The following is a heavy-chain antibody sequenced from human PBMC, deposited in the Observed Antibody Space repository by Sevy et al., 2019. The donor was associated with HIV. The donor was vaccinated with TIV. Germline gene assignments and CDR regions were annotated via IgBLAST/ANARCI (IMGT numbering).Heavy chain of an antibody. Sequence: GGSLRLSCAASGFTFSSYSMNWVRQAPGKGLEWVSSISSSSSYIYYADSVKGRFTISRDNAKNSLYLQMNSLRAEDTAVYYCARDSGGVYDFWSGYYWFDPWGQGTLVTVSS. D-gene: IGHD3-3*01. CDR3: ARDSGGVYDFWSGYYWFDP. CDR1: GFTFSSYS. CDR2: ISSSSSYI. V-gene: IGHV3-21*01. J-gene: IGHJ5*02.